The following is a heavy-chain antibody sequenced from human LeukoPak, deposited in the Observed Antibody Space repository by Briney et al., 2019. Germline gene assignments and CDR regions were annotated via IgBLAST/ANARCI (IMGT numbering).Heavy chain of an antibody. Sequence: GASVKVSCKASGYTFTSYYMHWVRQAPGQGLEWMGIINPSGGSTSYARKFQGRVTMTRDTSTSTVYMELSSLRSEDTAVYYCARVHWNYAGAFDIWGQGTMVTVSS. V-gene: IGHV1-46*01. J-gene: IGHJ3*02. CDR1: GYTFTSYY. D-gene: IGHD1-7*01. CDR3: ARVHWNYAGAFDI. CDR2: INPSGGST.